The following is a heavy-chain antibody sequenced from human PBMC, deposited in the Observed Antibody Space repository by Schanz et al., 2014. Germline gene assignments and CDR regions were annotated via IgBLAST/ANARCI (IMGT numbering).Heavy chain of an antibody. CDR1: GFPFSDYF. Sequence: QVQLVDSGGGLVKPGGSLRLSCTASGFPFSDYFMAWIRQPPGRGLEWVSYISGSSRTIYYADSMKGRFTVSRDNAENALYLQMNSLRAEDTGLYCCARGGSGNHYRLDYWGQGTLVTVSS. CDR3: ARGGSGNHYRLDY. D-gene: IGHD1-26*01. J-gene: IGHJ4*02. CDR2: ISGSSRTI. V-gene: IGHV3-11*04.